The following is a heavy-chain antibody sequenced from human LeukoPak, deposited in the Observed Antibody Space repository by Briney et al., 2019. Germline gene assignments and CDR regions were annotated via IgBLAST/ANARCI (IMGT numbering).Heavy chain of an antibody. CDR2: ISYDGSNK. D-gene: IGHD3-3*01. CDR3: ARVQGFWSGYSGY. V-gene: IGHV3-30-3*01. CDR1: GFTFSSYA. J-gene: IGHJ4*02. Sequence: GGSLRLSCAASGFTFSSYAMHWVRQAPGKGLEWVAVISYDGSNKYYADSVKGRFTISRDNSKNTLYLQMNSLRAEDTAVYYCARVQGFWSGYSGYWGQGTLVTVSS.